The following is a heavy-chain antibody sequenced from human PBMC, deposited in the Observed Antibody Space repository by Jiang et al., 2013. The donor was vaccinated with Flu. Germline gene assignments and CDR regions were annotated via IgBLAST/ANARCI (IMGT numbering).Heavy chain of an antibody. CDR3: ARESDYVWGSYRQYYFDY. CDR2: IYTSGST. V-gene: IGHV4-61*02. J-gene: IGHJ4*02. CDR1: GGSISSGSYY. Sequence: GPGLVKPSQTLSLTCTVSGGSISSGSYYWSWIRQPAGKGLEWIGRIYTSGSTNYNPSLKSRVTISVDTSKNQFSLKLSSVTAADTAVYYCARESDYVWGSYRQYYFDYWGQGTLVTVSS. D-gene: IGHD3-16*02.